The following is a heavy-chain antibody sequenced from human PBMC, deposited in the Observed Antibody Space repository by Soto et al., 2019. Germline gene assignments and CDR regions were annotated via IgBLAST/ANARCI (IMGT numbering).Heavy chain of an antibody. J-gene: IGHJ6*02. CDR2: IYWDDDK. D-gene: IGHD3-10*01. CDR1: GFSFSTTGVG. Sequence: GPTLVNPTQALTLTCTFSGFSFSTTGVGVGWIRQPPGKALEWLAVIYWDDDKRYSPSLKSRLTITKDTSKNQVVLTMTDLDPVDTATYYCDSAWYGDQYYYGMGVWGQGTKVTVYS. CDR3: DSAWYGDQYYYGMGV. V-gene: IGHV2-5*02.